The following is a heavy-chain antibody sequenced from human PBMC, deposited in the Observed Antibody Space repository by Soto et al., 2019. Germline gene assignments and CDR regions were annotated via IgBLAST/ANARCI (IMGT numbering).Heavy chain of an antibody. V-gene: IGHV3-21*01. CDR1: GFTFSSYS. D-gene: IGHD3-9*01. CDR2: ISSSGSYI. J-gene: IGHJ4*02. CDR3: GRDRGTYYDFLTCYRGTPGW. Sequence: EVQLVESGGGLVKPGGSLRLSCAASGFTFSSYSMNWVRQAPGKGLEWVSLISSSGSYIYYADSVKGRFTISRDNAKNSLFLQMNSLTAEDTAVYYCGRDRGTYYDFLTCYRGTPGWWGQGNLVTVSS.